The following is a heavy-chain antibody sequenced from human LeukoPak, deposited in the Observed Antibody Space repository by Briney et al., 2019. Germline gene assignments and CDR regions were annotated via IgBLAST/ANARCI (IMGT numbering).Heavy chain of an antibody. D-gene: IGHD4-17*01. CDR1: GFTLSSFV. CDR3: AKDRRAPHGVYPPIFHS. V-gene: IGHV3-23*01. Sequence: PGGSLRLSCAASGFTLSSFVMTWVRQAPGKGLEWVATISGSGGGTYYADSVQGRFTISRDNSKNTLYLQMNSLRAEDTAIYYCAKDRRAPHGVYPPIFHSWGGEPLVPVPS. J-gene: IGHJ4*02. CDR2: ISGSGGGT.